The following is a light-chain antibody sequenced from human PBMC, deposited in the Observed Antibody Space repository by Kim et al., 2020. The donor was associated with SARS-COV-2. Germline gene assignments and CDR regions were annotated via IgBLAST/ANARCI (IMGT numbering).Light chain of an antibody. V-gene: IGKV3-20*01. CDR1: EIISGTY. Sequence: EVVLTQSPSTLSLSPGESATISCRATEIISGTYLAWYQQKPGQAPRLLIYDAFIRATGIPGRFSGGGSGPDFTLTISRLEPEDSAVYYCQQYGSSLWTFGQGTKVDIK. J-gene: IGKJ1*01. CDR2: DAF. CDR3: QQYGSSLWT.